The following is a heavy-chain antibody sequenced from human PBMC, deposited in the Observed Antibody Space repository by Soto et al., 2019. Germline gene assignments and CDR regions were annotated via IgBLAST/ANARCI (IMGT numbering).Heavy chain of an antibody. J-gene: IGHJ4*02. CDR1: GYTFTGYY. V-gene: IGHV1-2*02. CDR2: INPNSGGT. Sequence: ASVKVSCNASGYTFTGYYMRWVRQAPGQGLEWMGWINPNSGGTNYAQKFQGRVTMTRDTSISTAYMELSRLRSDDTAVYYCARGIAAARVIYYFDXWGQGTLVTVSX. CDR3: ARGIAAARVIYYFDX. D-gene: IGHD6-13*01.